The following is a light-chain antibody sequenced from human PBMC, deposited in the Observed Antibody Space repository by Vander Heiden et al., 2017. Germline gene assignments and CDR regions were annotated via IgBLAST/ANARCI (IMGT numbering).Light chain of an antibody. CDR1: HDISKF. V-gene: IGKV1-33*01. CDR3: QQFGGLPLS. J-gene: IGKJ4*01. Sequence: DIQMTQSPSSLSASVGDRVTINCQASHDISKFLNWYQQKSGKGPKLLIYDASHLQTVGPPRFSGSGSGTHFTLTIRNLQPEDMATYYCQQFGGLPLSFGGGTKVEI. CDR2: DAS.